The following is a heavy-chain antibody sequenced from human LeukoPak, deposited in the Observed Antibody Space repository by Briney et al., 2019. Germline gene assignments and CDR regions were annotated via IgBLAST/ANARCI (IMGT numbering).Heavy chain of an antibody. J-gene: IGHJ4*02. Sequence: SVKVSCKASGGTFSSYAISWVRQAPGQGLEWMGRIIPIFGTANYAQKFQGRVTITTDESTSTAYMELSSLRSEDTAVYYCARDLGGRDGYNYCFDYWGQGTLVTVSS. CDR3: ARDLGGRDGYNYCFDY. CDR1: GGTFSSYA. V-gene: IGHV1-69*05. CDR2: IIPIFGTA. D-gene: IGHD5-24*01.